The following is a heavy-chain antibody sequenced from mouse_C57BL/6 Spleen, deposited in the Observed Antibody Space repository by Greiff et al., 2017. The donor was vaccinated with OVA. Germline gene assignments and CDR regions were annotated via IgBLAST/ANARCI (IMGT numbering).Heavy chain of an antibody. D-gene: IGHD3-3*01. V-gene: IGHV5-4*03. J-gene: IGHJ2*01. Sequence: EVKLVESGGGLVKPGGSLKLSCAASGFTFSSYAMSWVRQTPEKRLEWVATISDGGSYTYYPDNVKGRFTISRDNAKNNLYLQMSQLKSEDTAMYYCARGGTLGYFDYWGQGTTLTVSS. CDR1: GFTFSSYA. CDR2: ISDGGSYT. CDR3: ARGGTLGYFDY.